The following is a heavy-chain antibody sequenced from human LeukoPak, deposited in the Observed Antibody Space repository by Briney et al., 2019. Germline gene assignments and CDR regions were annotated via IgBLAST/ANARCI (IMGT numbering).Heavy chain of an antibody. CDR3: ASPARGGYCSGGSCYPPDY. D-gene: IGHD2-15*01. V-gene: IGHV3-11*01. CDR1: GFTFSDYY. CDR2: ISSSGSTI. Sequence: PGGSLRLSCAASGFTFSDYYMSWIRQAPGKGLEWVSYISSSGSTIYYADSVKGRFTISRDNAKNSLYLQMNSLRAEDTAVYYCASPARGGYCSGGSCYPPDYWGQGTLVTVSS. J-gene: IGHJ4*02.